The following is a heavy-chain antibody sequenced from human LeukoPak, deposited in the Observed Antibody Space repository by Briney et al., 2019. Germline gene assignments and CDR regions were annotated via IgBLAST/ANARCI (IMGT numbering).Heavy chain of an antibody. CDR2: INSDGSST. D-gene: IGHD5-18*01. CDR3: ARGSGYSYGGLDY. J-gene: IGHJ4*02. V-gene: IGHV3-74*01. CDR1: GFTFSSYW. Sequence: GGSLRLSCAASGFTFSSYWMHWVRQAPGKGLVGVSRINSDGSSTSYADSVKGRFTISRDNAKNTLYLQMNSLRAEDTAVYYCARGSGYSYGGLDYWGQGTLVTVSS.